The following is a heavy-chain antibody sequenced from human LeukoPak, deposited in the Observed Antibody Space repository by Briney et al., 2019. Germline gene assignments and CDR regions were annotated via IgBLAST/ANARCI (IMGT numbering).Heavy chain of an antibody. CDR2: ISGSGGST. V-gene: IGHV3-23*01. CDR3: AKDISSGWPPDGMDV. Sequence: VASVKVSCKASGGTFSSYAISWVRQAPGKGLEWVSAISGSGGSTYYADSVKGRFTISRDNSKNTLYLQMNSLRAEDTAVYYCAKDISSGWPPDGMDVWGQGTTVTVSS. D-gene: IGHD6-19*01. J-gene: IGHJ6*02. CDR1: GGTFSSYA.